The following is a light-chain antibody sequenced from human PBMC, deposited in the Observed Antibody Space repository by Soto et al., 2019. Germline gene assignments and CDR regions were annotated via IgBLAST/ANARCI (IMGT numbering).Light chain of an antibody. Sequence: DIVMTQSPATLSVSPGEGATLSCRASQSVGSNLAWYQQKPAQAPRLLIYGVSTRATGTPARFSGSGSGTDFTLTISSLQPEDFATYYCQQSYSTLWTFGQGTRWIS. CDR1: QSVGSN. J-gene: IGKJ1*01. V-gene: IGKV3-15*01. CDR2: GVS. CDR3: QQSYSTLWT.